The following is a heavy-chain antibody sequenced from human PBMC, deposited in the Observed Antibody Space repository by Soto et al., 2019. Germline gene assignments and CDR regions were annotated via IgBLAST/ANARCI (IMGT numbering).Heavy chain of an antibody. Sequence: EVQLLESGGGVVQPGGSVRLSCVASGFNFKKFAMAWVRQAAGEGLEWVSGISCCGGSASYADSVKGRFSIARDDSKNTVSLQLNSLRVEDTAQYYCAKADGQQWLIPHLDNWGQGTLVTVS. CDR3: AKADGQQWLIPHLDN. V-gene: IGHV3-23*01. D-gene: IGHD6-19*01. J-gene: IGHJ4*02. CDR2: ISCCGGSA. CDR1: GFNFKKFA.